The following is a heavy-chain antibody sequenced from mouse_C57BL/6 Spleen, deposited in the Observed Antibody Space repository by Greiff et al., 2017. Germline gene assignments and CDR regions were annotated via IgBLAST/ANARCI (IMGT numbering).Heavy chain of an antibody. J-gene: IGHJ1*03. CDR3: GRGNDEWYCDV. D-gene: IGHD2-12*01. Sequence: VQLQQSGAELVKPGASVTMSCKASGYTFTTYPIEWMKQTPGQSLEWIGNFHPYNDDTKYNEKFKGKATLTVEKSSSTVYLELSRVTSDDSDDYYCGRGNDEWYCDVWGTGTTVTVSS. CDR1: GYTFTTYP. V-gene: IGHV1-47*01. CDR2: FHPYNDDT.